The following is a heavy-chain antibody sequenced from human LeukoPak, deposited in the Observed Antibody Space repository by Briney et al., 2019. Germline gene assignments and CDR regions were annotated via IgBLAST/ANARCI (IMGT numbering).Heavy chain of an antibody. CDR3: AKAAYGDYVNWFDP. V-gene: IGHV3-11*01. CDR1: GFTFSDYY. CDR2: ISSSGSTI. J-gene: IGHJ5*02. Sequence: PGGSLRLSCAASGFTFSDYYMSWIRQAPGKGLEWVSYISSSGSTIYYADSVKGRFTISRDNAKNSLYLQMNSLRVEDTAVYYCAKAAYGDYVNWFDPWGQGTLVTVSS. D-gene: IGHD4-17*01.